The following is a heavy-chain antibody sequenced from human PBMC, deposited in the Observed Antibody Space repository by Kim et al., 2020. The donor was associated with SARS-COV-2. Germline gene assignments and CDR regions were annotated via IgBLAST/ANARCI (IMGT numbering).Heavy chain of an antibody. J-gene: IGHJ6*02. D-gene: IGHD3-9*01. Sequence: GGSLRLSCAASGFTFSSYGMHWVRQAPGKGLEWVAVIWYDGSNKYYADSVKGRFTISRDNSKNTLYLQMNSLRAEDTAVYYCAKGETYYDILTSYGMDVWGQGTTVTVSS. CDR1: GFTFSSYG. V-gene: IGHV3-33*06. CDR2: IWYDGSNK. CDR3: AKGETYYDILTSYGMDV.